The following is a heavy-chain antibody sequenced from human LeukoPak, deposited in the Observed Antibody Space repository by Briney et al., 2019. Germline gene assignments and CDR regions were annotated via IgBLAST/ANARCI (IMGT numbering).Heavy chain of an antibody. CDR3: AGGPIVGVPAAVGPHHYYHMDV. V-gene: IGHV1-69*05. Sequence: SVKVSCKASGGVFTSNVVTWVRQAPGQGLEWMGGILPLFGTTNYAQNFQGRLTITTDESTSTAYMELSSLRAQDTAIYYCAGGPIVGVPAAVGPHHYYHMDVWGRGTTVTVSS. CDR1: GGVFTSNV. J-gene: IGHJ6*03. D-gene: IGHD2-2*01. CDR2: ILPLFGTT.